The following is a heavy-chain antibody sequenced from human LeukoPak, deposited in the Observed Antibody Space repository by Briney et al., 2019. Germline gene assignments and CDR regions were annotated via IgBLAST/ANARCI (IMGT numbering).Heavy chain of an antibody. V-gene: IGHV3-11*01. CDR2: ISSSGSTI. CDR3: ARGQWLVKGAMIDY. J-gene: IGHJ4*02. D-gene: IGHD6-19*01. CDR1: GFTFSDYY. Sequence: GSLRLSCAASGFTFSDYYMSWMRQAPGKGLEWVSYISSSGSTIYYADSVKARFTISRDNAKNSLYLQMNSLRAEDTAVYYCARGQWLVKGAMIDYWGQGTLVTVSS.